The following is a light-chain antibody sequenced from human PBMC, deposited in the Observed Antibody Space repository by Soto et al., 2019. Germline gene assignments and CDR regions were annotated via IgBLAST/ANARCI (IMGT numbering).Light chain of an antibody. Sequence: QSALTQPASVSGSPGQSITISCTGTSSDVGGHNSVSWYQQHPGKAPKLMIYDVSSRPSGVSNRFSGSKSGNTASLTISGRQAEDEADDHCSSDTTGSTTPVVFGGGTKLTVL. CDR1: SSDVGGHNS. CDR3: SSDTTGSTTPVV. CDR2: DVS. V-gene: IGLV2-14*03. J-gene: IGLJ2*01.